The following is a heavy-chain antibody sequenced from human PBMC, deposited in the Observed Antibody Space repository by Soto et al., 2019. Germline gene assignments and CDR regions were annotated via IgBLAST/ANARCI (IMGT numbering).Heavy chain of an antibody. CDR3: ARGAWFGDNYGMDV. J-gene: IGHJ6*02. Sequence: QVQLVQSGAEVKKPGSSVKVSCKASGGTFSSYTISWVRQAPGLGLEWMGRIIPMLGIANYAQKFQGRVTITADKSTSTAYMELSSLRSEDTAVYYCARGAWFGDNYGMDVWGQGTTVTVSS. CDR1: GGTFSSYT. CDR2: IIPMLGIA. V-gene: IGHV1-69*02. D-gene: IGHD3-10*01.